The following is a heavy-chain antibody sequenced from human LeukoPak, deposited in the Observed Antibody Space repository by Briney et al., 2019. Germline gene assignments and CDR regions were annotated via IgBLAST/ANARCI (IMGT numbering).Heavy chain of an antibody. V-gene: IGHV3-23*01. CDR3: AKSSRPRYYYDSSGYYKGFDY. CDR2: ISGSSGST. J-gene: IGHJ4*02. D-gene: IGHD3-22*01. CDR1: GFTFSSYA. Sequence: GGSLRLSCAASGFTFSSYAMSWVRQAPGKGLEWVSAISGSSGSTYYADSVKGRFTISRDNSKNTLYLQMNSLRAEDTAVYYCAKSSRPRYYYDSSGYYKGFDYWGQGTLVTVSS.